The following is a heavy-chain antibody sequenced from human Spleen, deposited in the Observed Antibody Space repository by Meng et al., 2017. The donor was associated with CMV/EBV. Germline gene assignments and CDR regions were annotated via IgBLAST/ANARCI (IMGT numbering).Heavy chain of an antibody. D-gene: IGHD3-3*01. CDR1: GASISSAAYY. Sequence: TVSGASISSAAYYWSWIRHHPGKGLEWIGEVYHSGSTNYNPSLGSRVSISLDTSKNHFSLKLTSVTAADTAVYYCARFRVTSHRFDPWGQGALVTVSS. J-gene: IGHJ5*02. CDR3: ARFRVTSHRFDP. CDR2: VYHSGST. V-gene: IGHV4-31*03.